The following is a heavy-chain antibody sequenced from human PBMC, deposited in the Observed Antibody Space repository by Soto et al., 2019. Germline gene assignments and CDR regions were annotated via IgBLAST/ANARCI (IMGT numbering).Heavy chain of an antibody. J-gene: IGHJ4*02. D-gene: IGHD3-10*01. V-gene: IGHV1-3*01. CDR1: GYTFTSYA. CDR3: ARSFIWFGRGEGY. CDR2: INAGNGNT. Sequence: GASVKVSCKASGYTFTSYAMHWVRQAPGQRLEWMGWINAGNGNTKYSQKFQGRVAITRDTSASTAYMELSSLRSEDTAVYYCARSFIWFGRGEGYWGQGTLVTVSS.